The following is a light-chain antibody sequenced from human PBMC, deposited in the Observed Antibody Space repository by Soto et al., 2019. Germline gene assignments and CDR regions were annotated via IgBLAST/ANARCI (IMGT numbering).Light chain of an antibody. V-gene: IGKV1-9*01. CDR1: QGISSF. CDR3: QQFNCCPTP. J-gene: IGKJ3*01. CDR2: GAS. Sequence: IQLTQSPSSLSASVGDRVTITCRASQGISSFLAWYQQKPGKAPKLLIYGASTLQSGVPSRFSGSGSGTVFTLTCGSRQPKFFTTCYGQQFNCCPTPCGPGTKVYIK.